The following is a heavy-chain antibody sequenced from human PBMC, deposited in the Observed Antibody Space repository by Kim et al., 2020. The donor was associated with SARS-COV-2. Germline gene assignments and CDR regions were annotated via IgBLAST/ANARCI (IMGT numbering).Heavy chain of an antibody. D-gene: IGHD4-17*01. V-gene: IGHV3-48*03. CDR2: INAGGNIR. CDR1: GFTFRSHE. CDR3: ARETTVTPDAFDI. J-gene: IGHJ3*02. Sequence: GGSLRLSCAASGFTFRSHEMNWVRQAPGKGLEWISYINAGGNIRYYADSLKGRVTISRDNAKNSLYLQINSLRAEGTAVYFCARETTVTPDAFDIWGLGTLVTVSS.